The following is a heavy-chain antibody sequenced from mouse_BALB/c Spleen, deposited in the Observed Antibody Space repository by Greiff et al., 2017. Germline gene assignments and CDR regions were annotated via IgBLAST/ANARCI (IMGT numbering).Heavy chain of an antibody. CDR2: IDPSDSYT. Sequence: QVQLQQPGAELVKPGASVKLSCKASGYTFTSYWMHWVKQRPGQGLEWIGEIDPSDSYTNYNQKFKGKATLTVDKSSSTAYMQLSSLTSEDSAVYYCARRGITTTGYAMDYWGQGTSVTVSS. CDR3: ARRGITTTGYAMDY. D-gene: IGHD2-4*01. V-gene: IGHV1-69*02. J-gene: IGHJ4*01. CDR1: GYTFTSYW.